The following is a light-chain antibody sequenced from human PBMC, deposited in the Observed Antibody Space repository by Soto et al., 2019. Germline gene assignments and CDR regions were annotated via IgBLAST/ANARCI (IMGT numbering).Light chain of an antibody. CDR1: QSVSSSY. J-gene: IGKJ1*01. Sequence: EIVLTQSPGTLSWSPGERATLSCRASQSVSSSYLAWYQQKPGQAPRLLIYGASSRATGIPDRFSGSGSGTDFTLTISRLEPEDFAVYYCQQDGSSAWTFGQGPKVEI. CDR3: QQDGSSAWT. V-gene: IGKV3-20*01. CDR2: GAS.